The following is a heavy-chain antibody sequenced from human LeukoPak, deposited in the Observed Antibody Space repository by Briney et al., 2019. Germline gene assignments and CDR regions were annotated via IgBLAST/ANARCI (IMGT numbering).Heavy chain of an antibody. Sequence: RSLRLSCAASGFTFSTYAMSWVRQAPGKGLGWVSAISGGGSSTYYAASVKGRFTISRDNSKNTLYLQMNSLRAEDTAVYYCAKDGSHDYVWGSYRYYWGQGTLVTVSS. CDR3: AKDGSHDYVWGSYRYY. D-gene: IGHD3-16*02. V-gene: IGHV3-23*01. CDR1: GFTFSTYA. CDR2: ISGGGSST. J-gene: IGHJ4*02.